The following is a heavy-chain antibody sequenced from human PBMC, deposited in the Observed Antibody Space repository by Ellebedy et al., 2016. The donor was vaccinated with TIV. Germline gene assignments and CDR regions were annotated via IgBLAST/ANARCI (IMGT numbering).Heavy chain of an antibody. CDR3: AKSFTANWFDP. CDR1: GFTLSSYS. Sequence: PGGSLRLSCAASGFTLSSYSMNWVRQAPGRGLEWVSYISSSSNTIYYAYSVKGRFTISRDNAKNSLYLQMNSLRAEDTAVYYCAKSFTANWFDPWGQGTLVTVSS. V-gene: IGHV3-48*01. CDR2: ISSSSNTI. J-gene: IGHJ5*02.